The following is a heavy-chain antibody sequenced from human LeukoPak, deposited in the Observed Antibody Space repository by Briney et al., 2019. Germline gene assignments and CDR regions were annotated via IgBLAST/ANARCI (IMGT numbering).Heavy chain of an antibody. CDR2: ISTDGSST. Sequence: QTGGSLRLSCAASGFTFDDYAMHWVRQAPGKGLEWVSGISTDGSSTNSADSVKGRFTISRDNAKNTLYLQMNSLRAEDTAVYYCVREYSSSSGRAFDIWGQGTMVTVSP. J-gene: IGHJ3*02. CDR3: VREYSSSSGRAFDI. CDR1: GFTFDDYA. D-gene: IGHD6-6*01. V-gene: IGHV3-74*01.